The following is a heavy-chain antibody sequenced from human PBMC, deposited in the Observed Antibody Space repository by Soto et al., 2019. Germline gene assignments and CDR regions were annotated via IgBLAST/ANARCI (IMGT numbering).Heavy chain of an antibody. CDR2: ISSNGGST. Sequence: EVLLLESGGGLVQPGGSLRLSCSASGFIFRNYNMHWVRQAPVKGLEYVSGISSNGGSTFYADSVKGRFIISRDNSKHTLHLQMGSLRPEDMGTYYCARADYWTFDNWGQGTLVAVPS. V-gene: IGHV3-64*07. CDR3: ARADYWTFDN. D-gene: IGHD1-1*01. CDR1: GFIFRNYN. J-gene: IGHJ4*02.